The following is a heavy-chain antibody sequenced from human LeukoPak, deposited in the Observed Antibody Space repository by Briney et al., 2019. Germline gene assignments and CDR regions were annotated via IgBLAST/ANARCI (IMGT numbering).Heavy chain of an antibody. V-gene: IGHV3-30*18. D-gene: IGHD4-17*01. CDR1: GFTFGSYG. Sequence: GGSLRLSCAASGFTFGSYGMHWVRQAPGKGLEWVAVISYDGSNKYYADSVKGRFTISRDNSKNTLYLQMNSLRAEDTAVYYCAKDGEGGDYGDKSFDYWGQGTLVAVSS. J-gene: IGHJ4*02. CDR3: AKDGEGGDYGDKSFDY. CDR2: ISYDGSNK.